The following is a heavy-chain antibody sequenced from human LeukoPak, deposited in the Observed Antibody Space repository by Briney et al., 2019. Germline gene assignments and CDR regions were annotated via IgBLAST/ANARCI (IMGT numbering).Heavy chain of an antibody. CDR1: GFTFSSYV. CDR3: ARDWVYKIDY. Sequence: GGSLSLSCETAGFTFSSYVMHWVRRTPGKGLVWVSRISHDGFISYADSVKGRFTISRDNAKNTLILQMNSLRAEDTAVYYCARDWVYKIDYWGRGTLVTVSS. J-gene: IGHJ4*02. V-gene: IGHV3-74*01. D-gene: IGHD5-24*01. CDR2: ISHDGFI.